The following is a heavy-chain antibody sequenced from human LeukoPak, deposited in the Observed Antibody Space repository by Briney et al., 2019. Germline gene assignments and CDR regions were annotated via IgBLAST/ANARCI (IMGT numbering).Heavy chain of an antibody. CDR2: INHSGST. CDR3: ARISGSYSYNYYYYGMDV. J-gene: IGHJ6*04. Sequence: SETLSLTCAVYGGSFSGYYWSWIRQPPGKGLEWIGEINHSGSTNYNPSLKSRVTISVDTSKNQFSLKLSSVTAADTAVYYCARISGSYSYNYYYYGMDVWGKGTTATVSS. V-gene: IGHV4-34*01. D-gene: IGHD3-10*01. CDR1: GGSFSGYY.